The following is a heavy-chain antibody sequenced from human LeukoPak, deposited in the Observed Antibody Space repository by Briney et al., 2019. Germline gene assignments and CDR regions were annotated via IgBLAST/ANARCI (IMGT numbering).Heavy chain of an antibody. J-gene: IGHJ4*02. CDR3: AKDREWGDYVVDY. CDR1: GFTVSSND. CDR2: IYSGGSA. V-gene: IGHV3-53*01. Sequence: GGSLRLSCAAPGFTVSSNDMSWVRQAPGRGLEWVSLIYSGGSAYYADSVKGRFTISRDNSKNTLYLQMNSLRAEDTAVYYCAKDREWGDYVVDYWGQGTLVTVSS. D-gene: IGHD4-17*01.